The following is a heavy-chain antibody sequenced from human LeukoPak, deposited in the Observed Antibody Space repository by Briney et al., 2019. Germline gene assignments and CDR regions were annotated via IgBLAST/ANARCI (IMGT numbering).Heavy chain of an antibody. D-gene: IGHD3-9*01. V-gene: IGHV4-34*01. Sequence: SETLSLTCAVYGGSFGGCYWSWIRQPPGKGLEWIGEINHSGSTNYNPSLKSRVTISVDTSKNQFSLKLSSVTAADTAVYYCARGVRDYDILTGYYSRWFDPWGQGTLVTVSS. CDR2: INHSGST. CDR3: ARGVRDYDILTGYYSRWFDP. J-gene: IGHJ5*02. CDR1: GGSFGGCY.